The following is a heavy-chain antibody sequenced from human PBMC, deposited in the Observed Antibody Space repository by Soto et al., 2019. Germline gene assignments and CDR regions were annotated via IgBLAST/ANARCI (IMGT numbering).Heavy chain of an antibody. Sequence: SVKVSCKASGGTFSSYRINWVRQAPGQGLEWVGGIVPIYRTADYAQKFQGRVTITADESARTSYMELRSLKSQDTAVYYCARSQDYGDYAGWFDPWGQGTLVTISS. CDR1: GGTFSSYR. J-gene: IGHJ5*02. V-gene: IGHV1-69*13. D-gene: IGHD4-17*01. CDR2: IVPIYRTA. CDR3: ARSQDYGDYAGWFDP.